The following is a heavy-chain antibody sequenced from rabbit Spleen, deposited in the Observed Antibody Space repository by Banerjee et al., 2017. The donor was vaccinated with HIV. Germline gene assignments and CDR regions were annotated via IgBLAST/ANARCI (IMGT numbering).Heavy chain of an antibody. D-gene: IGHD1-1*01. CDR3: ARDTSSSFSSYGMDL. V-gene: IGHV1S45*01. Sequence: QEQLVESGGGLVQPEGSLTLTCKASGFSFSNSDFIYWVRQAPGKGLEWIACIYAGSSGFVGATYYASWAAGRFTISKTSSTAVALQMTSLTAADTATYFCARDTSSSFSSYGMDLWGPGTLVTVS. CDR2: IYAGSSGFVGAT. CDR1: GFSFSNSDF. J-gene: IGHJ6*01.